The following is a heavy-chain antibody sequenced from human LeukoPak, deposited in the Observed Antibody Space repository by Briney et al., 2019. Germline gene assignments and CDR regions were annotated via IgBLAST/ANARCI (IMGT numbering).Heavy chain of an antibody. CDR3: ARAREYSGYDHPDY. V-gene: IGHV3-53*01. CDR1: GFNVSSNY. D-gene: IGHD5-12*01. CDR2: IYSSGDT. J-gene: IGHJ4*02. Sequence: GESLRLSCAASGFNVSSNYMSWVRQAPGKGLEWVSVIYSSGDTYYADSVKGRFTISRDNAKNSLYLQMNSLRAEDTAVYYCARAREYSGYDHPDYWGQGTLVTVSS.